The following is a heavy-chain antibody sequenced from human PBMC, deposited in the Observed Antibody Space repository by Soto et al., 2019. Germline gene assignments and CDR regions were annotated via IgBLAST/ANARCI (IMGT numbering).Heavy chain of an antibody. D-gene: IGHD5-12*01. CDR3: ARTGRWLQFEDY. V-gene: IGHV3-21*01. CDR1: GFTFRSFT. J-gene: IGHJ4*02. Sequence: GGSLRLSCAASGFTFRSFTMNWVRQAPGKGLEWVSTISSNSAYIYSADSVKGRFTISRDNTKSSLNLQMNSLRAEDTAVYYCARTGRWLQFEDYWGQGTLVTVSS. CDR2: ISSNSAYI.